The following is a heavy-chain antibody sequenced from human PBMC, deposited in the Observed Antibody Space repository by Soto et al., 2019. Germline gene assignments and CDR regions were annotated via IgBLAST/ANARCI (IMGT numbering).Heavy chain of an antibody. CDR1: GFTFSSYD. CDR3: AKWGSRWARFYC. D-gene: IGHD6-13*01. CDR2: ISGSGGST. V-gene: IGHV3-23*01. J-gene: IGHJ4*02. Sequence: GGSLRLSCAASGFTFSSYDMSWVRQAPGKGLEWVSTISGSGGSTYYADSVKGRFTISRDNSKNTLYLQMNSLRAEDPAVYYCAKWGSRWARFYCWGQGTLVTGSS.